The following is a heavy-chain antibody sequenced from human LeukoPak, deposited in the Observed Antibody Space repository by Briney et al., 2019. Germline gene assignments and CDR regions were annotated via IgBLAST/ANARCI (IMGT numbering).Heavy chain of an antibody. J-gene: IGHJ4*02. V-gene: IGHV1-2*02. D-gene: IGHD2-2*01. CDR1: GYTFTGYY. CDR3: ARDRCSSTSCYSSFDY. CDR2: INPNSGGT. Sequence: ASVKVSCKASGYTFTGYYMHWVRQAPGQGLEWMRWINPNSGGTNYAQKFQGRVTMTRDTSISTAYMELSRLRSDDTAVYYCARDRCSSTSCYSSFDYWGQGTLVTVSS.